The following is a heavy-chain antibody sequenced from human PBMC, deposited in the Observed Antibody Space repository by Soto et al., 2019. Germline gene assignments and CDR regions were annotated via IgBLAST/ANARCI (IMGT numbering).Heavy chain of an antibody. J-gene: IGHJ6*02. V-gene: IGHV4-61*01. CDR1: GGSVSSGSYY. CDR2: IYYRGST. CDR3: ARANYGMDV. Sequence: PSETLSLTCTVSGGSVSSGSYYWSWIRQPPGKGLEWIGYIYYRGSTNYNPSLRSRVTISVDTSKNQFSLKLSSVTAADTAVYYCARANYGMDVWGQGTTVTVSS.